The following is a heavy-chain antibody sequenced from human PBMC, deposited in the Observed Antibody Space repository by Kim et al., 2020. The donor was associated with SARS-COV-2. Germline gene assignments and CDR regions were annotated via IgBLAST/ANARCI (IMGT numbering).Heavy chain of an antibody. CDR3: ARDNPIVVVTDYYYGMDV. J-gene: IGHJ6*02. CDR1: GFTVSSNY. D-gene: IGHD2-21*02. Sequence: GGSLRLSCAASGFTVSSNYMSWVRQAPGKGLEWVSVIYSGGSTYYADSVKGRFTISRDNSKNTLYLQMNSLRAEDTAVYYCARDNPIVVVTDYYYGMDVWGQGTTVTVSS. CDR2: IYSGGST. V-gene: IGHV3-66*01.